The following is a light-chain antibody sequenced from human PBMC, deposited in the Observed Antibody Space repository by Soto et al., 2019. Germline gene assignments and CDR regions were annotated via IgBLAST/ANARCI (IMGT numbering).Light chain of an antibody. CDR1: RSDIGASNS. CDR3: ISYKTDDTFV. J-gene: IGLJ1*01. V-gene: IGLV2-14*01. Sequence: QSVLTQPASVSGSPGQSITISCAGTRSDIGASNSVSWYQHLPGRPPTLIIYEATNRPSGVSERFSGSKTGDAASLTISGLQADDEAEYFCISYKTDDTFVFGSGTKLTVL. CDR2: EAT.